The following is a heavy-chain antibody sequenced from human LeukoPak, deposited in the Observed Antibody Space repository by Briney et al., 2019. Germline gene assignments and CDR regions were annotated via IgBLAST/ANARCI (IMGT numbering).Heavy chain of an antibody. D-gene: IGHD6-13*01. CDR2: IYYSGST. J-gene: IGHJ4*02. CDR1: GGSISSSSYY. Sequence: SETLSLTCTVSGGSISSSSYYWGWIRQPPGKGLEWIGSIYYSGSTYYNPSLKSRVTISVDTSKNQFSLKLSSVTAADTAVYYCASWVPHAIAAADHFDYWGQGTLVTVSS. CDR3: ASWVPHAIAAADHFDY. V-gene: IGHV4-39*01.